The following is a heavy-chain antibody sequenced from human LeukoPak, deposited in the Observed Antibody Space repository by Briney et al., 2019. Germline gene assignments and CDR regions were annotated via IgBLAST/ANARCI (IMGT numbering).Heavy chain of an antibody. D-gene: IGHD3-22*01. Sequence: ASVKVSCKASGYTFTSYGISWVRQAPGQGLEWMGWISAYNGNTNYAQKLQGRVTMTTDTSTSTAYMELRSLRSDGTAVYYCARAYSSGYYYWFDPWGQGTLVTVSS. CDR2: ISAYNGNT. CDR3: ARAYSSGYYYWFDP. J-gene: IGHJ5*02. V-gene: IGHV1-18*01. CDR1: GYTFTSYG.